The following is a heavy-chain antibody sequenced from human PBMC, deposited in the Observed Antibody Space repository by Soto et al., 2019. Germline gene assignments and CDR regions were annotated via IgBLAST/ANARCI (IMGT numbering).Heavy chain of an antibody. CDR3: ASTSYSSSSYYYYYYGMDV. J-gene: IGHJ6*02. V-gene: IGHV5-51*01. Sequence: HGESLKMSCDGSGYSFTSDCIGWVRQMPGKGLEWMGIIYPGDSDTRYSPSFQGQVTISADKSISTAYLQWSSLKASDTAMYYCASTSYSSSSYYYYYYGMDVWGQGTTVTVSS. CDR2: IYPGDSDT. CDR1: GYSFTSDC. D-gene: IGHD6-6*01.